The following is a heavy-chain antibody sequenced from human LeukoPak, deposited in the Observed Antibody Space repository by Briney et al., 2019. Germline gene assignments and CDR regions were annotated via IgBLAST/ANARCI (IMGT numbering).Heavy chain of an antibody. Sequence: GRSLRLSCAASGFTFSSYAMHWVRQAPGKGLEWVAAISYDGSNKYYADSVKGRFTISRDNSKNTLYLQMNSLRAEDTAVYYCARDYDFWSGYYPIAYGMDVWGQGTTVTVSS. CDR1: GFTFSSYA. V-gene: IGHV3-30-3*01. J-gene: IGHJ6*02. D-gene: IGHD3-3*01. CDR2: ISYDGSNK. CDR3: ARDYDFWSGYYPIAYGMDV.